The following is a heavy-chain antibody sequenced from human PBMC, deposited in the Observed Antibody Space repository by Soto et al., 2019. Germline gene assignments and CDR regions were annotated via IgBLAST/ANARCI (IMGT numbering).Heavy chain of an antibody. CDR2: ISGSGGST. J-gene: IGHJ4*02. D-gene: IGHD5-12*01. Sequence: EVQLLESGGGLVQPGGSLRLSCAASGLTFSSYAMSWVRQAPGKGLEWVSSISGSGGSTYYADSVKGRFTIARDNSKNTLYLQTNSLTAEDTAVYYCAKAWSQSAYDSGFFDYWGQGTLVTVSS. CDR1: GLTFSSYA. V-gene: IGHV3-23*01. CDR3: AKAWSQSAYDSGFFDY.